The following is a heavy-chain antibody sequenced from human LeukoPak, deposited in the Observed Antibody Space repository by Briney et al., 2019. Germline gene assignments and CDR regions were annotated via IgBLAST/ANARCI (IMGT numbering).Heavy chain of an antibody. V-gene: IGHV3-74*01. CDR3: VRGTIDWRGFDF. J-gene: IGHJ4*02. Sequence: GGSLRHPCGASRFTHSNHCMHWARGTRGLGLVWITCFSPDGRDVKYADCVKGLFFISRDDANNAVILQMNSLGVDDAARYYCVRGTIDWRGFDFWGQGALVTVSS. CDR2: FSPDGRDV. CDR1: RFTHSNHC. D-gene: IGHD3-9*01.